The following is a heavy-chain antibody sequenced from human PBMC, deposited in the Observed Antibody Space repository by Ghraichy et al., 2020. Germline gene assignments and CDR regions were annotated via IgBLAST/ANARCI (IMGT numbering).Heavy chain of an antibody. CDR1: GASISGYY. CDR2: SYYSGST. CDR3: ARGTYYYDSSGYYPYYFDY. D-gene: IGHD3-22*01. J-gene: IGHJ4*02. V-gene: IGHV4-59*01. Sequence: SETLSLTCTVFGASISGYYWSWIRQPPGKGLEWIGYSYYSGSTNYNPSLKSRVTISVDTSKDQFSLNLTSVTAADTAVYYCARGTYYYDSSGYYPYYFDYWGQGTLVTVSS.